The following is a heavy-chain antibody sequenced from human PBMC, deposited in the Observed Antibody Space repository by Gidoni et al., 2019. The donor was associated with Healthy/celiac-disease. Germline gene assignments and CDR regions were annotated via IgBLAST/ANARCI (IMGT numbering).Heavy chain of an antibody. V-gene: IGHV3-21*01. CDR3: ARDHLKLPPVVWYYGMDV. CDR1: GFTFSSYS. CDR2: ISSSSSYI. D-gene: IGHD2-8*02. J-gene: IGHJ6*02. Sequence: EVQLVESGGGLVKPGGSLRLSCAASGFTFSSYSMNWVRQAPGKGLEWVSSISSSSSYIYYADSVKGRFTISRDNAKNSLYLQMNSLRAEDTAVYYCARDHLKLPPVVWYYGMDVWGQGTTVTVSS.